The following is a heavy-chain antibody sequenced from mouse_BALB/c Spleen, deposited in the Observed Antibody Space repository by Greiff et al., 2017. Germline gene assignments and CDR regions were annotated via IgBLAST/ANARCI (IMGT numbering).Heavy chain of an antibody. Sequence: QVQLQQPGAELVMPGASVKMSCKASGYTFTDYWMHWVKQRPGQGLEWIGAIDTSDSYTSYNQKFKGKATLTVDESSSTAYMQLSSLTSEDSAVYYCARSPFLYYFDYWGQGTTLTVSS. CDR1: GYTFTDYW. V-gene: IGHV1-69*01. J-gene: IGHJ2*01. D-gene: IGHD6-1*01. CDR3: ARSPFLYYFDY. CDR2: IDTSDSYT.